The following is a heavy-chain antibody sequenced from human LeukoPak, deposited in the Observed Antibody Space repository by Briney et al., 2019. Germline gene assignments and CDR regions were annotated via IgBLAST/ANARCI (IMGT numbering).Heavy chain of an antibody. CDR2: ISGSGDST. D-gene: IGHD6-19*01. V-gene: IGHV3-23*01. CDR1: GLTFSDSA. CDR3: AKDLRSSGWDS. Sequence: GGSLRLSCAASGLTFSDSAMSWVRQAPGKGLEWVSTISGSGDSTYYADSVKGRFTISRDNSKNTLYLQMNSLRAEDTAVYYCAKDLRSSGWDSRGQGTLVTVSS. J-gene: IGHJ4*02.